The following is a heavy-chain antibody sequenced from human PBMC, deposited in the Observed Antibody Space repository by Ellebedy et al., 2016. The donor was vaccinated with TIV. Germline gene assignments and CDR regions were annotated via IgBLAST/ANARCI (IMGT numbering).Heavy chain of an antibody. Sequence: GESLKISCEASGFTFNKYWMHWVRQTPGKGLVWVSRLNIDGSNTVYADSVKGRFTISRDNAKNTLYLQMNSLRAEDTAVYYCARNRYCSSGDCYALGYWGQGTLVTVSS. CDR3: ARNRYCSSGDCYALGY. D-gene: IGHD2-15*01. J-gene: IGHJ4*02. V-gene: IGHV3-74*01. CDR1: GFTFNKYW. CDR2: LNIDGSNT.